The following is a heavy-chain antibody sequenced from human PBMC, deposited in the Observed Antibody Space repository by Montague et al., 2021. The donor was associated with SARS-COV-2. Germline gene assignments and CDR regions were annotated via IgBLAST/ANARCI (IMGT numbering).Heavy chain of an antibody. CDR3: ARGYPCDGSQTTFEF. CDR2: ITTTGSTI. CDR1: GFSFSDYD. Sequence: SLRLSCAASGFSFSDYDMNWIRQAPGKGLEWVSYITTTGSTIYYADSVNGRFTISRDNTKESLFLQMNSLIDEDTAVYYCARGYPCDGSQTTFEFWGQGTLVTVSS. J-gene: IGHJ4*02. D-gene: IGHD5-24*01. V-gene: IGHV3-11*01.